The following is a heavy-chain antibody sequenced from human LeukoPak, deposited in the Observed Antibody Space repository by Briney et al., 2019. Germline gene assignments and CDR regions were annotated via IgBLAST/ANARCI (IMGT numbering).Heavy chain of an antibody. D-gene: IGHD6-6*01. J-gene: IGHJ4*02. V-gene: IGHV1-2*02. CDR2: INPNSGGT. CDR3: ARALLQLVEGY. CDR1: GYSFTGYY. Sequence: ASVKVSCKASGYSFTGYYMHWVRQAPGQGLEWMGWINPNSGGTNYAQKFQGRVTMTRDTSINTVYMELSSLNSDDTTVYYCARALLQLVEGYWGQGTLVTVSS.